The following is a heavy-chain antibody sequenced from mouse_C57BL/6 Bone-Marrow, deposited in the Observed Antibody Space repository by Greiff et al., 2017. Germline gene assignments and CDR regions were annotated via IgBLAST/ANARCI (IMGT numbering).Heavy chain of an antibody. D-gene: IGHD2-4*01. CDR3: TREEIYDYDVYYYAMDY. Sequence: EVKLMESGEGLVKPGGSLKLSCAASGFTFSSYAMSWVRQTPEKRLEWVAYISSGGDYIYYADTVKGRFTISRDNARNTLYLQMSSLKSEDTAMYYCTREEIYDYDVYYYAMDYWGQGTSVTVST. V-gene: IGHV5-9-1*02. J-gene: IGHJ4*01. CDR1: GFTFSSYA. CDR2: ISSGGDYI.